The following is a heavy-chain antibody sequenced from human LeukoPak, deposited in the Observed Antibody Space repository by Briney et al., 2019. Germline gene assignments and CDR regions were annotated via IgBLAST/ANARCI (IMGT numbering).Heavy chain of an antibody. CDR3: ARYIVVELAAHRWFDP. V-gene: IGHV3-21*01. CDR2: ISSSSSYI. D-gene: IGHD2-2*01. CDR1: GFTFSSYS. Sequence: GGSLRLSCAASGFTFSSYSMNWVRQAPGKGLEWVSSISSSSSYIYYADSVKGRFTISRDNTKNSLYLQMNSLRAEDTAVYYCARYIVVELAAHRWFDPWGQGTLVTVSS. J-gene: IGHJ5*02.